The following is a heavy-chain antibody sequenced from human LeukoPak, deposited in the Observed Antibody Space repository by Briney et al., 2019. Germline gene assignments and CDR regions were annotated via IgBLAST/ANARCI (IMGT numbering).Heavy chain of an antibody. CDR1: GFTFSSYA. Sequence: RPGGSLRLSCAASGFTFSSYAMSWVRQAPGKGLEWVSAISGSGGSTYYADSVKGRFTISRDNSKNTVFVQMVSLRVEDTATYYCAKGREVAASGHFTFWGQGTLVTVSS. V-gene: IGHV3-23*01. CDR3: AKGREVAASGHFTF. CDR2: ISGSGGST. D-gene: IGHD1-26*01. J-gene: IGHJ4*02.